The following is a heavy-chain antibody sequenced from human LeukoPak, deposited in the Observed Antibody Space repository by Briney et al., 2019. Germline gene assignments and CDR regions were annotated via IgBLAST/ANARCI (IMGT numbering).Heavy chain of an antibody. CDR2: IYYSGST. Sequence: SETLSLTCTVSGGSISSYYWSWIRQPPGKGLEWIGYIYYSGSTNYNPSLKSRVTISVDTSKNQFSLKLSSVTAADTAVYYCARSLRGAFDIWGQGTMVTVSS. J-gene: IGHJ3*02. CDR3: ARSLRGAFDI. CDR1: GGSISSYY. V-gene: IGHV4-59*01. D-gene: IGHD3-10*01.